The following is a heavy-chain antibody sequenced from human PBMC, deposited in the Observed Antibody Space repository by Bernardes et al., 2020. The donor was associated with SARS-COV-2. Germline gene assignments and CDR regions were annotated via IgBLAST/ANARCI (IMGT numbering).Heavy chain of an antibody. CDR1: GFTFTNYV. V-gene: IGHV3-23*01. CDR2: ISGGGDDT. Sequence: SLRLSCAASGFTFTNYVMAWVRQAPGEGLEWISSISGGGDDTPYSDPVKGRFTISRDNSKNTLYLQMNSLRAEDTAVYYCAKDMGIGATIFGVVILNDAFDIWGQGTMVTVSS. J-gene: IGHJ3*02. D-gene: IGHD3-3*01. CDR3: AKDMGIGATIFGVVILNDAFDI.